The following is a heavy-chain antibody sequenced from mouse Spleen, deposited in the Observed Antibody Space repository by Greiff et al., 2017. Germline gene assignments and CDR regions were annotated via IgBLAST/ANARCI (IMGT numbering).Heavy chain of an antibody. CDR1: GYTFTDYY. D-gene: IGHD1-1*01. J-gene: IGHJ2*01. V-gene: IGHV1-19*01. CDR3: ARSGTTVVPYCFDY. Sequence: VQLQQSGPVLVKPGASVKMSCKASGYTFTDYYMNWVKQSPGKSLEWIGVINPYNGGTSYNQKFKGKATLTVDKSSSTAYMELNSLTSEDSAVYYCARSGTTVVPYCFDYWGQGTTLTVSS. CDR2: INPYNGGT.